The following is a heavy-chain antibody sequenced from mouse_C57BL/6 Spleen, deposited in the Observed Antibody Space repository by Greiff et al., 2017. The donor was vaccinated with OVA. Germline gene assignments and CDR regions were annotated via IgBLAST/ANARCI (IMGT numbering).Heavy chain of an antibody. CDR2: INPSNGGT. J-gene: IGHJ3*01. CDR3: ARDYYGFPWFAY. CDR1: GYTFTRSW. V-gene: IGHV1-53*01. Sequence: QVQLQQSGTELVKPGASVKLSCKASGYTFTRSWMHWVKQRPGQGLEWIGNINPSNGGTNYNEKFKSKATLTVDKSSSTAYMQLSSLTSDDSAVYYCARDYYGFPWFAYWGQGTLVTVSA. D-gene: IGHD1-2*01.